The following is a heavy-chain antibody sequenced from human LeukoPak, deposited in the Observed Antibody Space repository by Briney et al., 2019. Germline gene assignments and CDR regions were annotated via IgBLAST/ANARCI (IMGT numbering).Heavy chain of an antibody. V-gene: IGHV3-33*01. CDR2: IWYDGTNK. CDR1: GFTFSSYG. J-gene: IGHJ3*02. D-gene: IGHD3-9*01. CDR3: ARTLTILDAFDI. Sequence: GGSLRLSCAASGFTFSSYGMHWVRQAPGKGLEWVAVIWYDGTNKYYADSVKGRFTISRDNSKSTLYLQMNSLRAEDTAVYYCARTLTILDAFDIWGQGTMVTVSS.